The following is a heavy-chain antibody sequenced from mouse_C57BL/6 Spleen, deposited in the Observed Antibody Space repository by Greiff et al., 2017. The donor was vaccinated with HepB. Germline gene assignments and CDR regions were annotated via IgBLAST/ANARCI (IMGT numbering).Heavy chain of an antibody. CDR1: GYTFTDYY. Sequence: VQLQQSGAELVRPGASVKLSCKASGYTFTDYYINWVKQRPGQGLEWIARIYPGSGNTYYNEKFKGKATLTAAKSSSTAYMQLSSLTSEDSAVYFCARSGVTREFAYWGQGTLVTVSA. CDR3: ARSGVTREFAY. V-gene: IGHV1-76*01. D-gene: IGHD2-2*01. J-gene: IGHJ3*01. CDR2: IYPGSGNT.